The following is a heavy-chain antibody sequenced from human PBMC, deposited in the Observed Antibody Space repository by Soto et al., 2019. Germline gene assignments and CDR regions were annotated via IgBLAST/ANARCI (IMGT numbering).Heavy chain of an antibody. CDR1: GFTVSSNY. CDR2: IYSGGST. Sequence: EVQLVESGGGLVQPGGSLRLSCAASGFTVSSNYMSWVRQAPGKGLEWVSVIYSGGSTYYADSWKGRFTISRDNSKNTLYLQMNSLRAEDTAVYYCARETPDDYGDYVFDYWGQGTLVTVSS. D-gene: IGHD4-17*01. CDR3: ARETPDDYGDYVFDY. V-gene: IGHV3-66*01. J-gene: IGHJ4*02.